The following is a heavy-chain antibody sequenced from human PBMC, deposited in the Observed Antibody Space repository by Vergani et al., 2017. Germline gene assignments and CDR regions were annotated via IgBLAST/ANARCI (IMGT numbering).Heavy chain of an antibody. D-gene: IGHD3-10*01. Sequence: EVQLVQSGAEVKKPGQFLKISCKGSGYSFPSYWIGWVRQMPGKGLEWMGIIYPGDSDTRYSPSFQGQVTISADKSTSTAYLQWSSLKASDTAMYYCGRVYCGEGPMGGMDVWGQGTTVIVSS. CDR3: GRVYCGEGPMGGMDV. CDR1: GYSFPSYW. J-gene: IGHJ6*02. CDR2: IYPGDSDT. V-gene: IGHV5-51*01.